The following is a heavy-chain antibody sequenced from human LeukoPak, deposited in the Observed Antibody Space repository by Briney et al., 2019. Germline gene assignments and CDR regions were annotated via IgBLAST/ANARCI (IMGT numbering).Heavy chain of an antibody. CDR3: ARDANSIVVVVELPDY. J-gene: IGHJ4*02. Sequence: GGSLRLSCAASGFTFSSYAMDWVRQAPGKGLEWVAVISYDGSNKYYADSVKGRFTISRDNSKNTLYLQMNSLRAEDTAVYYCARDANSIVVVVELPDYWGQGTLVTVSS. V-gene: IGHV3-30*04. CDR2: ISYDGSNK. CDR1: GFTFSSYA. D-gene: IGHD2-15*01.